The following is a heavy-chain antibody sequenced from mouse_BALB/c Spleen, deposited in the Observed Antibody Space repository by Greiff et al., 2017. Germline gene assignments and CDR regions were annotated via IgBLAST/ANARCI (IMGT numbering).Heavy chain of an antibody. Sequence: VQLQQSGAELVRPGVSVKISCKGSGYTFTDYAMHWVKQSHAKSLEWIGVISTYYGDASYNQKFKGKATMTVDKSSSTAYMELARLTSEDSAIYYCARDDYEFAYWGQGTLVTVSA. J-gene: IGHJ3*01. CDR1: GYTFTDYA. D-gene: IGHD2-4*01. V-gene: IGHV1S137*01. CDR3: ARDDYEFAY. CDR2: ISTYYGDA.